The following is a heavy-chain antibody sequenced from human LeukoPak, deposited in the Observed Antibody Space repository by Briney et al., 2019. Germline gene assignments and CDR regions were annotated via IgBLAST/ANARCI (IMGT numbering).Heavy chain of an antibody. Sequence: PSETLSLTCAVYGGSFSGYYWSWIRQPPGKGLEWIGEINHSGSTNYNPSLKSRVTISVDTSKNQISLKLTSVTAADTAVYYCARDSTRYDFWGQGTLVTVSS. CDR1: GGSFSGYY. V-gene: IGHV4-34*01. CDR3: ARDSTRYDF. CDR2: INHSGST. J-gene: IGHJ4*02. D-gene: IGHD3-3*01.